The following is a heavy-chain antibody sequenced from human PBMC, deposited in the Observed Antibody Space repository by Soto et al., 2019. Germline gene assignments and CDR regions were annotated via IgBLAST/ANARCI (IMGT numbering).Heavy chain of an antibody. V-gene: IGHV3-48*02. CDR3: ARDLEYSSSWYHYYGLDV. CDR2: ISRSGSLN. D-gene: IGHD6-6*01. J-gene: IGHJ6*02. CDR1: GFSFSDYS. Sequence: PGGSLRLSCAASGFSFSDYSMNWVRQAPGKGLEWLSYISRSGSLNYYADSVKGRFTISRDNAKNSLYLEMNSVRDEDTAMYYCARDLEYSSSWYHYYGLDVWGHGTTVTVSS.